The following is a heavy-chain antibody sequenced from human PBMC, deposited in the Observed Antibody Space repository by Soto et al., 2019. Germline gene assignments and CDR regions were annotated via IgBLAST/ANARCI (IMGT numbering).Heavy chain of an antibody. D-gene: IGHD3-10*01. J-gene: IGHJ4*02. CDR3: ARERGYYGSGSYFH. CDR1: GGSVSSGSYY. Sequence: QVQLQESGPGLVKPSETLSLTCTVSGGSVSSGSYYWSWIRQPPGKGLEWIGYIYYSGSTNYNPSLKSRVTIAVDTSKNRFSLKLSSVTAADTAVYYCARERGYYGSGSYFHWGQGTLVTVSS. V-gene: IGHV4-61*01. CDR2: IYYSGST.